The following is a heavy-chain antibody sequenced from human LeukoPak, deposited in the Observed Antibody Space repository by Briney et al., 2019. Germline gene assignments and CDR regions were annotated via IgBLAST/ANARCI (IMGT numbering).Heavy chain of an antibody. D-gene: IGHD6-13*01. CDR2: VSWDSGSI. CDR3: AKDGNAAAGTNFDY. Sequence: SLRLSCAASGFTFYDYAIDWVRQAPGKGLGLVSGVSWDSGSIGYADSVKGRFTISRDNAKNSLYLQMNSLRAEDTALYYCAKDGNAAAGTNFDYWGQGTLVTVSS. J-gene: IGHJ4*02. V-gene: IGHV3-9*01. CDR1: GFTFYDYA.